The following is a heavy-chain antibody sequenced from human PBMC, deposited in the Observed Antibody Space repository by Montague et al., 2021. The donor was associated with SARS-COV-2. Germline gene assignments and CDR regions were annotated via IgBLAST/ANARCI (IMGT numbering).Heavy chain of an antibody. Sequence: SLRLSCAASGFTFSSYAMSWVRQAPGKGLEWVSGISDRGGSTYYADSVKGRFTISRDNSKNTLYLQMNSLRAEDTAVYYCAKGGERITMIVVVITLADFGYWGQGTPVTVSS. CDR3: AKGGERITMIVVVITLADFGY. V-gene: IGHV3-23*01. J-gene: IGHJ4*02. D-gene: IGHD3-22*01. CDR1: GFTFSSYA. CDR2: ISDRGGST.